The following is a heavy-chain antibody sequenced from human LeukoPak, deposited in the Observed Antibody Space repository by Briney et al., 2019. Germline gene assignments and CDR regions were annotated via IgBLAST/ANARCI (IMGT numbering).Heavy chain of an antibody. CDR3: ARRIRLVRGVITPNFDY. V-gene: IGHV5-51*01. J-gene: IGHJ4*02. Sequence: GESLKISCEGSGYSFTNYWIAWVRQMPGKGLEWMGIIYPGDSDATYSPSFQGQVTISTDKSIGTAYLQWSSLKASDTAMYYCARRIRLVRGVITPNFDYWGQGTLVTVSS. D-gene: IGHD3-10*01. CDR1: GYSFTNYW. CDR2: IYPGDSDA.